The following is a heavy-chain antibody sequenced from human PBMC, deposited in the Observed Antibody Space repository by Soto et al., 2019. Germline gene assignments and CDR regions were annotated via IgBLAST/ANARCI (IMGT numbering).Heavy chain of an antibody. J-gene: IGHJ4*02. Sequence: EVQLVESGGQVIRPGGSLRLSCTVSGFTFDDYGMGWVRLAPGKGLEWVSATNGNGADRGYADSVKGRFTISRDNAKNSLYLQMNSLKVEDTALYYCARVTNAAIGNWYFDYWGQGTLVTVSS. D-gene: IGHD6-13*01. CDR1: GFTFDDYG. V-gene: IGHV3-20*04. CDR2: TNGNGADR. CDR3: ARVTNAAIGNWYFDY.